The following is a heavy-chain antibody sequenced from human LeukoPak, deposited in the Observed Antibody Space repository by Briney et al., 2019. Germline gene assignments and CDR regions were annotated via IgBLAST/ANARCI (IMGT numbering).Heavy chain of an antibody. CDR2: ITPMYGTS. V-gene: IGHV1-69*06. CDR1: GGTFSDYT. D-gene: IGHD5/OR15-5a*01. CDR3: ARDNAGLYDAFDL. J-gene: IGHJ4*02. Sequence: SVKVSCKTNGGTFSDYTIHWVRQAPGQGLDWMGGITPMYGTSNYAQKFQGRLTIAADKSTNTVHMDLSSLRSGDTAIYYCARDNAGLYDAFDLWGLGTLVTVSS.